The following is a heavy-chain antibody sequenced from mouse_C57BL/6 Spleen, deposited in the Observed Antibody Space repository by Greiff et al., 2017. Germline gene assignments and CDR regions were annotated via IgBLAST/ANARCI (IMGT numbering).Heavy chain of an antibody. J-gene: IGHJ4*01. CDR3: ARAYYSNYVYAMDY. V-gene: IGHV2-9-1*01. Sequence: VMLVESGPGLVAPSQSLSITCTVSGFSLTSYAISWVRQPPGKGLEWLGVIWTGGGTNYNSALKSRLSISKDNSKSQVFLKMNSLQTDDTARYYCARAYYSNYVYAMDYWGQGTSVTVSS. CDR1: GFSLTSYA. CDR2: IWTGGGT. D-gene: IGHD2-5*01.